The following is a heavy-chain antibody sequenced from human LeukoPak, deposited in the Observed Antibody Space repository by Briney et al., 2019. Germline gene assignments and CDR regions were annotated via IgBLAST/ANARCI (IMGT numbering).Heavy chain of an antibody. V-gene: IGHV1-69*05. Sequence: ASVKVSCKASGGTFSSYAISWVRQAPGQGLEWMGGIIPIFGTANYAQKFQGRVTITTDESTSTAYMELSSLRSEDTAVYYCARDGTAAGTGYYYYMDVWGKGTTVTVSS. D-gene: IGHD6-13*01. CDR3: ARDGTAAGTGYYYYMDV. J-gene: IGHJ6*03. CDR2: IIPIFGTA. CDR1: GGTFSSYA.